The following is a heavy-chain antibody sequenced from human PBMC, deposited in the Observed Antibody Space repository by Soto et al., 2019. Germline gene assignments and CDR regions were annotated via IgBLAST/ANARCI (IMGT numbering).Heavy chain of an antibody. J-gene: IGHJ4*02. CDR1: GGSFSGYY. CDR2: INHSGST. V-gene: IGHV4-34*10. Sequence: TSETLSLTCAVYGGSFSGYYWSWIRQPPGKGLEWIGEINHSGSTNYNPSLKSRISMSVDTSKNQFSLILSSVSAADTAVYYCARDAIRGSAAMKTYWGLGTLVTVSS. CDR3: ARDAIRGSAAMKTY.